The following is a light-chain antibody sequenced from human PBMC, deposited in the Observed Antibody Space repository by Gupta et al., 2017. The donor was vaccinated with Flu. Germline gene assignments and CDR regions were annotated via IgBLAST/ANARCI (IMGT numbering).Light chain of an antibody. CDR3: AVWDDSLSGTWV. Sequence: IWTKFVYWYQQLPGTAPKIFIYRNNQRTSGVPDRFSGSKSGTSASLAISGLRSEDEADSYCAVWDDSLSGTWVFGGGTKLTVL. CDR1: IWTKF. CDR2: RNN. V-gene: IGLV1-47*01. J-gene: IGLJ3*02.